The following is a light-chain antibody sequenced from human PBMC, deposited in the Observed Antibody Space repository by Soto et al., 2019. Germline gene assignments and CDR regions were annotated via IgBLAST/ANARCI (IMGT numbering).Light chain of an antibody. CDR1: QSISTY. V-gene: IGKV1-39*01. CDR3: QQCYSAPRT. Sequence: DIQMTQSPSSLSASVGDRVTIYCRASQSISTYLNWYQQKPGKAPKLLIYGASSLQSGVPSRFGAGGSWTPKCRTTGSLELKGFGTYYCQQCYSAPRTFGQGTIVESK. CDR2: GAS. J-gene: IGKJ2*01.